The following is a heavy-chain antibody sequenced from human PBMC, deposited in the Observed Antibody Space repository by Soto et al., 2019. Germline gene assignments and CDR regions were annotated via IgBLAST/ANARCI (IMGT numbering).Heavy chain of an antibody. CDR2: ISYDGSNK. V-gene: IGHV3-30*18. Sequence: GGSLRLSCAASGFTFSSYGMHWVRQAPGKGLEWVAVISYDGSNKYYADSVKGRFTISRDNSKNTLYLQMNSLRAEDTAVYYCAKGAGDFGVVTDDAFDIWGQGTMVTVSS. J-gene: IGHJ3*02. CDR1: GFTFSSYG. D-gene: IGHD3-3*01. CDR3: AKGAGDFGVVTDDAFDI.